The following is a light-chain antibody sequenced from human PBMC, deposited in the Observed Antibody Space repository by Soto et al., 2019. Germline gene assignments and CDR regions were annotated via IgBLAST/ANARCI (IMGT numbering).Light chain of an antibody. J-gene: IGKJ5*01. V-gene: IGKV3-20*01. CDR2: GVS. Sequence: IVLTQSSGTLSLSPGERATLSCRASQSVIGRQLAWYQHKPVQAHRLLIYGVSTRATGIPDRFTGSGSGTDFTLTISRLEPEDFAVFYCQVYGPSPTITFGQGTRLEIK. CDR3: QVYGPSPTIT. CDR1: QSVIGRQ.